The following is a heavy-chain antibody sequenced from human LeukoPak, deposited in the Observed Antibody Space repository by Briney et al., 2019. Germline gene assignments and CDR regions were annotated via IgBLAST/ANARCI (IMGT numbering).Heavy chain of an antibody. CDR1: GYTFTSYA. CDR2: INTNTGNP. D-gene: IGHD2-8*01. CDR3: ARDLYDNGYYYGMDV. Sequence: ASVKVSCKASGYTFTSYAMNWVRQAPGQGLEWMGWINTNTGNPTYAQGFTGRFVFSLDTPVSTAYLQISSLKAEDTAVYYCARDLYDNGYYYGMDVWGQGTTVTVSS. V-gene: IGHV7-4-1*02. J-gene: IGHJ6*02.